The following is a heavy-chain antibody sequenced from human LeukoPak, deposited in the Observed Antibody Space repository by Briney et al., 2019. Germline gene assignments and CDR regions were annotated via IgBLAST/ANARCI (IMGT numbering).Heavy chain of an antibody. CDR2: MNPKSGDT. D-gene: IGHD5-24*01. V-gene: IGHV1-8*01. Sequence: ASVKVSCKASGYTFTNYDINWVRQASGQGLEWMVWMNPKSGDTGFAQKFQVRVTMTRNTSINTAYMEISSLSSEDTAIYFSARRPHTRWYYYGLDVWGQGTTVTVSS. J-gene: IGHJ6*02. CDR1: GYTFTNYD. CDR3: ARRPHTRWYYYGLDV.